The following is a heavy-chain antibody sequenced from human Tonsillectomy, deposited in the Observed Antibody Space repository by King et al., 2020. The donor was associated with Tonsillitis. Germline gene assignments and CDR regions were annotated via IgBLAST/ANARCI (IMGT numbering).Heavy chain of an antibody. D-gene: IGHD6-13*01. CDR1: GGSISSSSYY. J-gene: IGHJ4*02. Sequence: QLQESGPGLVKPSETLSLTCTVSGGSISSSSYYWGWIRQPPGKGLEWIGSIYYSGSTYYNPSLKSRVTISVDTSKIQFSLKLSSVTAADTAVYYCTRWVGGSSWYFFDYWGQGTLVTVSS. V-gene: IGHV4-39*01. CDR3: TRWVGGSSWYFFDY. CDR2: IYYSGST.